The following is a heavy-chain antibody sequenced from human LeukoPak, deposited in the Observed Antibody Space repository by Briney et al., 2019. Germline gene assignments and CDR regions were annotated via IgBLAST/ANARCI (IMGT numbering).Heavy chain of an antibody. CDR3: ARGASFYGDYGSGNWFDP. Sequence: SETLSLTCTVSGGSISTSNYYWGWIRQPPGKGLEWIGNIFYSGSTYYSPSLRSRVTISVDTSKNQFSLKLSSVTAADTAVYYCARGASFYGDYGSGNWFDPWGQGTLVTVSS. V-gene: IGHV4-39*07. D-gene: IGHD4-17*01. CDR2: IFYSGST. CDR1: GGSISTSNYY. J-gene: IGHJ5*02.